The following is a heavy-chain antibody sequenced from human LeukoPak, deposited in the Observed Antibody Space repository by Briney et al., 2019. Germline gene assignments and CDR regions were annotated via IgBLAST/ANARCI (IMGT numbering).Heavy chain of an antibody. D-gene: IGHD3-3*01. CDR2: IKEDGSEI. J-gene: IGHJ4*02. Sequence: VGSLRLSCAASGFTFSSYWMTWVRQAPGKGLEWVANIKEDGSEIYYMDSVKGRFTISRDNAKNSLYLQLNSLRAEDTAVDYCARSPYDFWSAYLHYFDYWGQGTLVAVS. CDR3: ARSPYDFWSAYLHYFDY. CDR1: GFTFSSYW. V-gene: IGHV3-7*01.